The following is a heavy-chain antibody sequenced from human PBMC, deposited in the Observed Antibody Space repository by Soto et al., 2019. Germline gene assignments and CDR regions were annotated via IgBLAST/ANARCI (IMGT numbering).Heavy chain of an antibody. CDR2: IIPMFETV. CDR1: GGTFDNYA. D-gene: IGHD2-15*01. V-gene: IGHV1-69*13. CDR3: ARGLRTGNYGMDV. J-gene: IGHJ6*02. Sequence: SVKVSCKASGGTFDNYAVSWVRQAPGQGLEWMGGIIPMFETVNYAQRFQGRLTIAADGSTSTAYMELTSLTSADTAIYFCARGLRTGNYGMDVWGQGTKVSVS.